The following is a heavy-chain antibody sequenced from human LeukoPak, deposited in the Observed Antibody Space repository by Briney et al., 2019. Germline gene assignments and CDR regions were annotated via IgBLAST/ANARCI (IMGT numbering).Heavy chain of an antibody. CDR2: INHSGST. Sequence: PSETLSLTCAVYGGSLSGYYWSWIRQPPGKGLEWIGEINHSGSTNYNPSLKSRVTISVDTSKNQFSLKLSSVTAADTAVYYCARGVARTYYYGSGSHSYYYMDVWGKGTTVTVSS. J-gene: IGHJ6*03. D-gene: IGHD3-10*01. CDR3: ARGVARTYYYGSGSHSYYYMDV. CDR1: GGSLSGYY. V-gene: IGHV4-34*01.